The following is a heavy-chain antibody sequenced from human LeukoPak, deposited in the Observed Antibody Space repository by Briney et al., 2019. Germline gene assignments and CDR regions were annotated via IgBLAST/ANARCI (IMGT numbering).Heavy chain of an antibody. CDR1: GGSISSSSYY. J-gene: IGHJ5*02. Sequence: KPSETLSLTCTVSGGSISSSSYYWGWIRQPPGKGLEWIGSIYYSGSTYYNPSLKSRVTISVDTSKNQFSLKLSSVTAADTAVYYCARVGYFDWLGYWFDPWGQGTLVTVSS. CDR3: ARVGYFDWLGYWFDP. CDR2: IYYSGST. V-gene: IGHV4-39*07. D-gene: IGHD3-9*01.